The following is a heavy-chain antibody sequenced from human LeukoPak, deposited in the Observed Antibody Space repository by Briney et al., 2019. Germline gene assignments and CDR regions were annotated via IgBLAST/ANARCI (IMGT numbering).Heavy chain of an antibody. D-gene: IGHD3-10*01. J-gene: IGHJ3*02. CDR3: ARVSWGSGYGAFDI. CDR1: GFTFSSYG. Sequence: GGSLRLSCIASGFTFSSYGMSWVRQAPGMGWKGSSEISGSGDTTHYADSVKGRFTVSRDKSRNTLSLQMNSLRADDTAVFYCARVSWGSGYGAFDIWGQGTMVTVSS. CDR2: ISGSGDTT. V-gene: IGHV3-23*01.